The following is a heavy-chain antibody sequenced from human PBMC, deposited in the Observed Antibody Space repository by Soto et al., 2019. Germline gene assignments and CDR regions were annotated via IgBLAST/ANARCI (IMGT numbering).Heavy chain of an antibody. D-gene: IGHD2-8*01. CDR1: GFTFNSYG. J-gene: IGHJ5*02. CDR2: ISYDGNNI. V-gene: IGHV3-30*18. Sequence: PGGSLRLSCAASGFTFNSYGIHWVRQAPGKELEWVAVISYDGNNIYYGDSVQGRFTISRDNSKNTIYLQMNSLRAEDTAVYYCAKDVGYCTNGVCLYNWFDPWGQGTLVTVSS. CDR3: AKDVGYCTNGVCLYNWFDP.